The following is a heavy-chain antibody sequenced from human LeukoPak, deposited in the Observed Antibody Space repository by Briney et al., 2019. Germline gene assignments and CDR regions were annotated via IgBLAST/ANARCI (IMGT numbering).Heavy chain of an antibody. CDR3: AKDGRPFDL. Sequence: GGSLRLSCVASGLTSSDYYMGWIRQAPGRGLEWLSYISGSGSDINYAESVRGRFAISRDNAKNSLYLQMNSLRAEDMALYYCAKDGRPFDLWGRGTLVTVSS. J-gene: IGHJ2*01. V-gene: IGHV3-11*01. CDR2: ISGSGSDI. CDR1: GLTSSDYY.